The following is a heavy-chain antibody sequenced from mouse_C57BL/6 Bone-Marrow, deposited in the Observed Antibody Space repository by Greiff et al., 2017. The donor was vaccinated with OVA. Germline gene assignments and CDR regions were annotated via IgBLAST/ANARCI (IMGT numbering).Heavy chain of an antibody. J-gene: IGHJ3*01. Sequence: VQLQQSGAELVRPGTSVKVSCKASGYAFTNYLIEWVKQRPGQGLEWIGVINPGGGGTNYNEKFKGKATLTADKSSSTAYMQLSSLTSEDSAVYFCARALNWDEFAYWGQGTLVTVSA. CDR3: ARALNWDEFAY. V-gene: IGHV1-54*01. CDR2: INPGGGGT. D-gene: IGHD4-1*01. CDR1: GYAFTNYL.